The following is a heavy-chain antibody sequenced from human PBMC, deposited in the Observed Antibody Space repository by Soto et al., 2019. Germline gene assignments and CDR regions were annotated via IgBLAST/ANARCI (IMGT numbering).Heavy chain of an antibody. D-gene: IGHD6-19*01. CDR2: VNHNGRN. Sequence: ETLSLTCAVYGGSFSGYFWNWIRQSPGKGLEWIGKVNHNGRNNYNPSLKSRVTISLDMSKNQISLKLTSVTAADTAVYYCARGGSSDWQVAFDFWGQGTMVTVS. CDR1: GGSFSGYF. CDR3: ARGGSSDWQVAFDF. V-gene: IGHV4-34*01. J-gene: IGHJ3*01.